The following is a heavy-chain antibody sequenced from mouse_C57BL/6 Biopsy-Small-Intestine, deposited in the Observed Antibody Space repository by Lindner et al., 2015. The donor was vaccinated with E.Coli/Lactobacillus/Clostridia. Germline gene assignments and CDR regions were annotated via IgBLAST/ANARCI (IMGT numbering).Heavy chain of an antibody. J-gene: IGHJ3*02. D-gene: IGHD2-2*01. CDR3: ARGKVVTILGAVISDAFDV. Sequence: SVKVSCKASGYTFSSYGINWVRQTPGQGLEWVGLISVYNGDTHYAQEVQGRVTLTTDTSTSTAYMELGNLRSDDTAVYYCARGKVVTILGAVISDAFDVWGQGTMVTVSS. V-gene: IGHV1-4*01. CDR1: GYTFSSYG. CDR2: ISVYNGDT.